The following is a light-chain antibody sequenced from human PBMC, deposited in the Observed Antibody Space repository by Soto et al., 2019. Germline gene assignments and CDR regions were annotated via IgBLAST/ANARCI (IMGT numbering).Light chain of an antibody. CDR1: SSNIGSNT. CDR3: AAWDDRLDVYV. Sequence: QSVLTQPPSVSGAPGQRVTISCTGSSSNIGSNTVTWYQQLPGTAPKLLIYSTSQRSSGVPGRFSGSKSGASASLSISGLQSEDEADYYCAAWDDRLDVYVFGTGTKVTVL. J-gene: IGLJ1*01. CDR2: STS. V-gene: IGLV1-44*01.